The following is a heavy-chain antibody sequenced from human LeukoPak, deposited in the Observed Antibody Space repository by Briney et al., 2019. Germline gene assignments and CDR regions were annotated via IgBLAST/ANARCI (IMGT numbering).Heavy chain of an antibody. CDR3: ATSLTAYSSSYPFDN. Sequence: SETLSLTCTVSGGSINSHYWSWIRQPPGKGLEWIGYVYYSGSTSYNPSLESRVTILVDTSKNQFSLKLSSVTAADTAVYYCATSLTAYSSSYPFDNWGQGTLVTVSS. CDR2: VYYSGST. CDR1: GGSINSHY. V-gene: IGHV4-59*11. D-gene: IGHD6-13*01. J-gene: IGHJ4*02.